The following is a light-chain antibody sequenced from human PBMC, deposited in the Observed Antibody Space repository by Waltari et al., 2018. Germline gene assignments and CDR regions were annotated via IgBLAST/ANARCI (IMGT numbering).Light chain of an antibody. Sequence: EIVLTQSPCTLSLSPGERDTLSFRASQSVSRNLPWYQQKPGQAPRLLIYDASTRATGIPDRFSGSGSGTDFSLTISRLEPEDFAVYYCQKYGTLPATFGQGTKVEIK. CDR1: QSVSRN. J-gene: IGKJ1*01. V-gene: IGKV3-20*01. CDR2: DAS. CDR3: QKYGTLPAT.